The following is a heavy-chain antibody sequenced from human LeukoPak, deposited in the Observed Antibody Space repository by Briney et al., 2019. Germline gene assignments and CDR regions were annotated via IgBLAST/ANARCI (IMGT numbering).Heavy chain of an antibody. D-gene: IGHD7-27*01. V-gene: IGHV4-59*01. Sequence: SETLSLTCTVSGGSLSGYHWGWIRQPPGKGLEWIGYIFYSGDTTYNPSLKSRVTVSIDTPKNQFSLKMTSATAADTAVYFCARDKQPGDNWGPGTLVTVSS. CDR3: ARDKQPGDN. CDR1: GGSLSGYH. CDR2: IFYSGDT. J-gene: IGHJ4*02.